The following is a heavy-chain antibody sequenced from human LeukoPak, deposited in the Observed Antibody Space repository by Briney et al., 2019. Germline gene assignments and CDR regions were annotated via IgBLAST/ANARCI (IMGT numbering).Heavy chain of an antibody. D-gene: IGHD6-19*01. CDR1: GGTFSSYA. CDR3: ARDSSGWNFDY. J-gene: IGHJ4*02. CDR2: IIPIFGAA. Sequence: GASVKVSRKASGGTFSSYAISWVRQAPGQGLEWMGRIIPIFGAANYAQKFQGRVTITTDESTSTAYMELSSLRSEDTAVYYCARDSSGWNFDYWGQGTLVTVSS. V-gene: IGHV1-69*05.